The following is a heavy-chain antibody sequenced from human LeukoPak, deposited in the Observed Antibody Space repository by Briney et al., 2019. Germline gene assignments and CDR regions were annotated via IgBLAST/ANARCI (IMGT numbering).Heavy chain of an antibody. CDR2: IYYSGST. D-gene: IGHD3-3*01. CDR3: ARKYYDFWSGIDY. Sequence: SQTLSLTCTVSGGSISSGDYYWSWIRQPPGKGLEWIGYIYYSGSTYYNPSLKSRVTISVDTSKNQFSLKLSSVTAADTAVYYCARKYYDFWSGIDYWGQGTLVTVSS. CDR1: GGSISSGDYY. V-gene: IGHV4-30-4*08. J-gene: IGHJ4*02.